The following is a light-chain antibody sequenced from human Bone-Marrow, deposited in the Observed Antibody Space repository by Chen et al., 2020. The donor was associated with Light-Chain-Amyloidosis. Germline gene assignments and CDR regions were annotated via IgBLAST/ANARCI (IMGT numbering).Light chain of an antibody. CDR3: QSYQGSSQGV. V-gene: IGLV6-57*01. CDR2: EDD. J-gene: IGLJ3*02. Sequence: NFMLTQPHSVSECPGKTVIISCTRSSGSIATNYVQWYQQRPGSSPTTVIYEDDQRPSGVPDRFSGSIDRSSNSASLTISGLKTEDEADYYCQSYQGSSQGVFSGGTRLTVL. CDR1: SGSIATNY.